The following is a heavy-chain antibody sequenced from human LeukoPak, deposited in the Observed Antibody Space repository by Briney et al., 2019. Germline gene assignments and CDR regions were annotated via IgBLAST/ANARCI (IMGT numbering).Heavy chain of an antibody. D-gene: IGHD2-2*01. V-gene: IGHV3-21*01. CDR2: INSNRSYI. CDR1: GFTLRSYS. J-gene: IGHJ6*02. CDR3: ARDDIVVVPAANYYYYGMDV. Sequence: GGSLRLSCAASGFTLRSYSMNWVRPAPGKGLEGVSSINSNRSYIYYADSVKGRFTISRDNAKNSLYQQMNSLRAEDTAVYYCARDDIVVVPAANYYYYGMDVWGQGATVTVSS.